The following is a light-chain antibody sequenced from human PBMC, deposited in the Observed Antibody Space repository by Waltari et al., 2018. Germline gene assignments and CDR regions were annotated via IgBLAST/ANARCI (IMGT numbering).Light chain of an antibody. Sequence: CRASQSITLYLAWYQLRPGQAPSLLIYDASNRATGIPAIFSGSGSGTDFTRAICDLGPEDSAVYYCQQRSKWPLTFGGGTEVESK. CDR1: QSITLY. J-gene: IGKJ4*01. V-gene: IGKV3-11*01. CDR3: QQRSKWPLT. CDR2: DAS.